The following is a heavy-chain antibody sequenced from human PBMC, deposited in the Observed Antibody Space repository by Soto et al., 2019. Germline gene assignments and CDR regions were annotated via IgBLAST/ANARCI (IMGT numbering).Heavy chain of an antibody. Sequence: QVQLVESGGGVVQPGRSLRLSCAASGFTFSSYAMHWVRQAPGKGLEWVAVISYDGSNKYYADSVKGRFTISRDNSKNTLYLQMNSPRAEDTAVYYCARRGYCSSTSCYSLGYWGQGTLVTVSS. V-gene: IGHV3-30-3*01. CDR2: ISYDGSNK. CDR3: ARRGYCSSTSCYSLGY. D-gene: IGHD2-2*02. CDR1: GFTFSSYA. J-gene: IGHJ4*02.